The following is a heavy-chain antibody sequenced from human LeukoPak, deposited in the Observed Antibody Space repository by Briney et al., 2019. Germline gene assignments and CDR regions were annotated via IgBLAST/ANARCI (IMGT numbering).Heavy chain of an antibody. J-gene: IGHJ4*02. CDR2: IYYSGST. V-gene: IGHV4-59*01. CDR3: AREVQSMAPGY. Sequence: SETLSLTCTVSGGSISGYYWSWIRQPPGKGLEWIGYIYYSGSTNYNPSLKSRVTISVDTSKNQFSLKLSSVTAADTAVYYCAREVQSMAPGYWGQGTLVTVSS. CDR1: GGSISGYY. D-gene: IGHD3-10*01.